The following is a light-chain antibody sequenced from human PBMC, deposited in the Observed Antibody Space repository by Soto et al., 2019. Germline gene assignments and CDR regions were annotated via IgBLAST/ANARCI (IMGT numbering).Light chain of an antibody. V-gene: IGKV3-20*01. J-gene: IGKJ1*01. CDR2: GAS. Sequence: EIVLTQSPGTLSLSPGERVTLSCRASQSVSSNHLAWYQQKPGQAPRLLIYGASSRATGIPDRFSGSGSGTDFTLTISRLEPEDFAVYYCQQYGRTFGQGTKVDIK. CDR3: QQYGRT. CDR1: QSVSSNH.